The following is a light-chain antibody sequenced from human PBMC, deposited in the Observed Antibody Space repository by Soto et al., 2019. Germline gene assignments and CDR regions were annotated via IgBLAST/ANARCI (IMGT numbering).Light chain of an antibody. J-gene: IGKJ2*01. Sequence: DIQMTQSPSTLSASVGDRVTITCRASQSISTWLAWYQQKPGKDPKLLIYDASSLESEVPSRFRGSGSGTEFTLTISPLQSDDFATYYCQQYDTYSYTFGQGTKLDIK. CDR1: QSISTW. CDR3: QQYDTYSYT. V-gene: IGKV1-5*01. CDR2: DAS.